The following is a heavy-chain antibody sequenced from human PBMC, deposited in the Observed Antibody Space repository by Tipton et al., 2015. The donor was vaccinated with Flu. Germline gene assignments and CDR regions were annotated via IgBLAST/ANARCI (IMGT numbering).Heavy chain of an antibody. D-gene: IGHD2-15*01. J-gene: IGHJ4*02. CDR1: GFTFSNAW. CDR3: ARRTRGTADY. Sequence: SLRLSCAVSGFTFSNAWMSWVRQAPGKGLEWVSYISSSGSTIYYADSVKGRFTISRDNAKNSLYLQMNSLRAEDTAVYYCARRTRGTADYWGQGTLVTVSS. CDR2: ISSSGSTI. V-gene: IGHV3-11*04.